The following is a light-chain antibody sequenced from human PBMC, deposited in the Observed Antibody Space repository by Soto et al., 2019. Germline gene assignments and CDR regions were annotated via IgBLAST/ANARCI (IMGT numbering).Light chain of an antibody. CDR2: DAS. CDR1: QSVSSY. V-gene: IGKV3-11*01. CDR3: QQRSNWSWT. Sequence: EIGLTQSPSTLSLSPGERATLSCRASQSVSSYLAWYQQKPGQAPRLLIYDASSRATGIPARFSGSGSGTDFTLTISSLEPEDFAVYYCQQRSNWSWTFGQGAKVDIK. J-gene: IGKJ1*01.